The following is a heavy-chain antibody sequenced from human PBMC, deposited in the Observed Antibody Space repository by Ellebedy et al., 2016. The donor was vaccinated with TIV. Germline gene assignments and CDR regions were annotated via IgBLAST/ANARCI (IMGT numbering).Heavy chain of an antibody. CDR1: GFSFTSYW. CDR2: VYPGDSDT. D-gene: IGHD6-25*01. J-gene: IGHJ4*02. Sequence: GESLKISXKGSGFSFTSYWIGWVRQMPGQGLEWVGIVYPGDSDTIYGRSFEGQVTISVDTSINTAYLQWSSLKASDSGKYYCARQGTSGGFGGDYFDSWGQGSLVTVSS. V-gene: IGHV5-51*01. CDR3: ARQGTSGGFGGDYFDS.